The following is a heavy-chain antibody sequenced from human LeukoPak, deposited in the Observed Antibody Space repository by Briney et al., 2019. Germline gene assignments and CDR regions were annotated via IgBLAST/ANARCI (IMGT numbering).Heavy chain of an antibody. Sequence: SQTLSLTCTVSGGSISSGGYYWSWIRQHPGKGLEWIGYIYYSGSTYYNPSLKGRVTISVDTSKNQFSLKLSSVTAADTAVYYCARYAMVRGVPEHLFDYWGQGTLVTASS. J-gene: IGHJ4*02. CDR3: ARYAMVRGVPEHLFDY. D-gene: IGHD3-10*01. CDR2: IYYSGST. V-gene: IGHV4-31*03. CDR1: GGSISSGGYY.